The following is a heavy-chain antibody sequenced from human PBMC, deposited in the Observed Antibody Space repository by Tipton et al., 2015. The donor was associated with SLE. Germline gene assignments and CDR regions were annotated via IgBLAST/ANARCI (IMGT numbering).Heavy chain of an antibody. D-gene: IGHD5-24*01. J-gene: IGHJ4*02. CDR3: ARQTPRSDGYFDY. Sequence: GLVKPSETLSLTCTVSGGSISSSSYYWGWIRQPPGKGLEWIGSIYYSGSTYYNPSLKSRVTISVDTSKNQFSLKLSSVTAADTAVYYCARQTPRSDGYFDYWGQGTLVTVSS. CDR1: GGSISSSSYY. CDR2: IYYSGST. V-gene: IGHV4-39*07.